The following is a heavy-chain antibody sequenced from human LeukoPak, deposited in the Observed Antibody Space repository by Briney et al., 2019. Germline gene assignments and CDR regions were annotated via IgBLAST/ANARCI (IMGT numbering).Heavy chain of an antibody. V-gene: IGHV3-48*03. CDR2: ISRSGSTI. Sequence: TGGSLRLSCAASGFTFTNYEMIWVRQAPGKGLEWISYISRSGSTIYNADSVKGRFTMSRDNAKNSVHLQMNSLRAEDTAVYYCARETLYSDYEGNYIDYWGQGTLVTVSS. CDR3: ARETLYSDYEGNYIDY. CDR1: GFTFTNYE. J-gene: IGHJ4*02. D-gene: IGHD4-11*01.